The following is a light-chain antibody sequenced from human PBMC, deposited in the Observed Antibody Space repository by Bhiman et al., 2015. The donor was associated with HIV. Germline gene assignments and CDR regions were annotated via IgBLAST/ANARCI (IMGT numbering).Light chain of an antibody. V-gene: IGLV7-43*01. CDR1: TGAVTSGYY. CDR3: LLFYGGVPPYYV. J-gene: IGLJ1*01. CDR2: STG. Sequence: QTVVTQEPSLTVSPGGTVTLTCASNTGAVTSGYYPNWFQQKPGQAPRALIYSTGNKHSWTPARFSGSLLGGKAALTLSGVQPEDEAEYYCLLFYGGVPPYYVFGTGTKVTVL.